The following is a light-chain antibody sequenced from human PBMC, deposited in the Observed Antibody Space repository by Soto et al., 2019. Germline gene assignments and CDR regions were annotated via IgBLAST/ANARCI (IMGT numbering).Light chain of an antibody. J-gene: IGKJ4*02. CDR2: DAS. V-gene: IGKV3-11*01. CDR1: QSVSSY. CDR3: QQRSNWPPLT. Sequence: EIVLTQSPATLSLSPGERATLSCRASQSVSSYLAWYQQKPGQAPRLLIYDASNRATGIPARFSGSGSGTAFTLLISSREQEDFAVYYCQQRSNWPPLTFGGGTKVEIK.